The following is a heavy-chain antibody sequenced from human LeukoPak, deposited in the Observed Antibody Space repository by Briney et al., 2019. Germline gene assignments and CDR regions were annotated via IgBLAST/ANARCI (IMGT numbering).Heavy chain of an antibody. CDR2: ISPSADIT. CDR3: ARDYYYDSSGYYYFDY. V-gene: IGHV3-21*01. J-gene: IGHJ4*02. D-gene: IGHD3-22*01. Sequence: SGGSLRLSCAASGFTFSSHGMNWVRQAPGKGLEWISGISPSADITYYADSVKGRFTISRDNAKNSLYLQMNSLRAEDTAVYYCARDYYYDSSGYYYFDYWGQGTLVTVSS. CDR1: GFTFSSHG.